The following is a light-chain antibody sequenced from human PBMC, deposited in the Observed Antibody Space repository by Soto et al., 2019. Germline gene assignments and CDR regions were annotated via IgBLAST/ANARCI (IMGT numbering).Light chain of an antibody. J-gene: IGKJ5*01. Sequence: EIVLTQSPATLSLSPGERATLSCRASQSVSSYLAWYQQKPGQAPRLLIYEASSRATGIPARFSGGGAGTDFTLTTSTLLSEEFVVYCCKQDNNWPQITFGQGTRLEIK. V-gene: IGKV3-11*01. CDR3: KQDNNWPQIT. CDR1: QSVSSY. CDR2: EAS.